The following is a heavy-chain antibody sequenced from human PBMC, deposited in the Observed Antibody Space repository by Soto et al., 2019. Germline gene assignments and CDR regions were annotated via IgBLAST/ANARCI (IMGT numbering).Heavy chain of an antibody. V-gene: IGHV4-30-2*01. Sequence: SETLSLSGAVSGGSISSGGYSWSWIRQPPGKGLEWIGYIYHIGSTYYNPSLKSRVTISVDRSKNQFSLKLSSVTAADTAVYSCAREGTIFGVVTPAKGFDPGSPRTLVSVS. CDR1: GGSISSGGYS. D-gene: IGHD3-3*01. J-gene: IGHJ5*02. CDR2: IYHIGST. CDR3: AREGTIFGVVTPAKGFDP.